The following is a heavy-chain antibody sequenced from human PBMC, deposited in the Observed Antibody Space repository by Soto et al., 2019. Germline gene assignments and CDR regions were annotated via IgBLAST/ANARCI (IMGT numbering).Heavy chain of an antibody. J-gene: IGHJ4*02. CDR1: GDTFTDYD. CDR3: ARGGHVVVVTAALDY. V-gene: IGHV1-46*01. CDR2: VNPSGGHT. Sequence: QVQLVQSGAEVKKPWASVKVSGKASGDTFTDYDIHWVRQAPGQGLEWMGTVNPSGGHTTYAQHFLGRVTMTRDTSTSTLYMELTSLTSEVTAVYYCARGGHVVVVTAALDYWGQGTLVTVSS. D-gene: IGHD2-21*02.